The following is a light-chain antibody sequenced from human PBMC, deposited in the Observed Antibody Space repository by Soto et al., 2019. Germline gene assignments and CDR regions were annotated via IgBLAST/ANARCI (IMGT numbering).Light chain of an antibody. Sequence: DIQMTQSPSSLSASVGDRVTITCRASQGISSYLAWYQQKPGKVPKLLIYSASTLQSGVPSWFSGSGSGTDFTLTISSLQPEDVATYYCQKCNSAPFTFGPGTKVDIK. J-gene: IGKJ3*01. V-gene: IGKV1-27*01. CDR3: QKCNSAPFT. CDR1: QGISSY. CDR2: SAS.